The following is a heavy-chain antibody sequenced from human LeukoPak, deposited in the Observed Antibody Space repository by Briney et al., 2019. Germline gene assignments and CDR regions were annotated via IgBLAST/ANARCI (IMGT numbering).Heavy chain of an antibody. V-gene: IGHV4-30-4*01. D-gene: IGHD3-16*02. CDR3: AREVHYDYVWGSYRYLDY. CDR2: IYYSGST. Sequence: SETLSLTCTVSGGSISSGDYYWSWIRQPPGKGLEWIGYIYYSGSTYYNPSLKSRVTISVDTSKNQFSLKLSSVTAADTAVYYCAREVHYDYVWGSYRYLDYWGQGTLVTVSS. CDR1: GGSISSGDYY. J-gene: IGHJ4*02.